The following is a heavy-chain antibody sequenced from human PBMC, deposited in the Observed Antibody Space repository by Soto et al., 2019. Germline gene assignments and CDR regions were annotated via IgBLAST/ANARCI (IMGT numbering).Heavy chain of an antibody. CDR2: SNYGGPT. CDR3: AGHGAYSTSVYYYYGMDV. V-gene: IGHV4-39*01. Sequence: SSETLSLTCTVSCGAINSTVYYWGWIRQPPGKGLEWIGSSNYGGPTYYSPSLQSRVTISLDTAKNHFSLNLRSVTAADTAVYYCAGHGAYSTSVYYYYGMDVWGQGTTVTVS. J-gene: IGHJ6*02. D-gene: IGHD6-13*01. CDR1: CGAINSTVYY.